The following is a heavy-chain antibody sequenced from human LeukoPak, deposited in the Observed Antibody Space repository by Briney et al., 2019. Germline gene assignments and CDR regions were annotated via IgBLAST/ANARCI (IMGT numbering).Heavy chain of an antibody. CDR2: IRYDGSNK. V-gene: IGHV3-30*02. CDR3: AKGSPCSSTSCYYYMDV. J-gene: IGHJ6*03. D-gene: IGHD2-2*01. Sequence: PGGSLRLSCAASGFTFSSYGMHWVRQAPGKGLEWVAFIRYDGSNKYYADSVKGRFTISRDNSKNTLYLQMNSLRAEDTAVYYCAKGSPCSSTSCYYYMDVWGKGTTVTVSS. CDR1: GFTFSSYG.